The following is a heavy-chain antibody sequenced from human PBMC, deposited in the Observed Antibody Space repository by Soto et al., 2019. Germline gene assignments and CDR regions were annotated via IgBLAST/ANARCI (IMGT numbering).Heavy chain of an antibody. D-gene: IGHD1-1*01. V-gene: IGHV1-3*01. CDR1: GYTFTSYA. CDR2: INAGNGNT. CDR3: ARGRPVYNWNDGYYMDV. Sequence: ASVKVSCKASGYTFTSYAMHWVRQAPGQRLEWMGWINAGNGNTKYSQKFQGRVTITRDTSASTAYMELSSLRSEDTAVYYCARGRPVYNWNDGYYMDVWGKGTTVTVSS. J-gene: IGHJ6*03.